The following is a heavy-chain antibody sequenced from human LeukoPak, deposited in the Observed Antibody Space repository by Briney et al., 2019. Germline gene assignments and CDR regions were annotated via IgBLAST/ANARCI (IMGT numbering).Heavy chain of an antibody. V-gene: IGHV4-4*07. CDR2: IYIGGGT. CDR3: ARRREVRGVIGNWFDP. Sequence: SETLSLTCTVSGGSMVPYYWSWVRQPAGKGLEWLGHIYIGGGTKYNPSLKSRVTISVDTSKNQFSLKLSSVTAADTAVYYCARRREVRGVIGNWFDPWGQGTLVTVSS. CDR1: GGSMVPYY. D-gene: IGHD3-10*01. J-gene: IGHJ5*02.